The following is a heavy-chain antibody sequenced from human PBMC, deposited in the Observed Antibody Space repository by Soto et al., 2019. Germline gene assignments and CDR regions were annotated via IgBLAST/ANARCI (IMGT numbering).Heavy chain of an antibody. J-gene: IGHJ4*02. CDR3: TSAAVASY. D-gene: IGHD6-19*01. CDR2: IRGKTNSYAT. Sequence: EVQLVESGGGLVQPGGSLKVSCAASGFTFSDSAMHWVRQASGKGLEWVGRIRGKTNSYATTYAASLKGRSTISRDDSKSTTYLQMNSLKAEDTAVYYCTSAAVASYWGQGTLVTVSS. CDR1: GFTFSDSA. V-gene: IGHV3-73*02.